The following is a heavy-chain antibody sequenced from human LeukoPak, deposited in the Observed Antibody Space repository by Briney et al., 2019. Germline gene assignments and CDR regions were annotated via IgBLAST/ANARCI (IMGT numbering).Heavy chain of an antibody. Sequence: SETLSLTCTVSGGSISSYYWSWIRQPPGKGLEWIGYIYYSGSTYYNPSLKSRVTISVDTSKNQFSLKLSSVTAADTAVYYCARLLTTVTSKQDYWGQGTLVTVSS. D-gene: IGHD4-17*01. J-gene: IGHJ4*02. CDR3: ARLLTTVTSKQDY. CDR1: GGSISSYY. V-gene: IGHV4-59*12. CDR2: IYYSGST.